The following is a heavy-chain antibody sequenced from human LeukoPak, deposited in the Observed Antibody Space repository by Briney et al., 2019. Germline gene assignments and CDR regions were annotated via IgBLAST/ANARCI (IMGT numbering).Heavy chain of an antibody. Sequence: GGSLRLSCAASGFTVSSNYMIWVRQAPGKGLEWVSIIYSSGSTYYADSVKGRFTISRDNSKNTLYLQMNSLRAEGTAVYYCAKDIGGYYLDAFDMWGQGTMVTVSS. J-gene: IGHJ3*02. CDR3: AKDIGGYYLDAFDM. D-gene: IGHD3-22*01. CDR1: GFTVSSNY. V-gene: IGHV3-53*01. CDR2: IYSSGST.